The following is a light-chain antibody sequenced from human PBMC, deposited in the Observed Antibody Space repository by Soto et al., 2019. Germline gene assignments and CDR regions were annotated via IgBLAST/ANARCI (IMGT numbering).Light chain of an antibody. CDR2: DAS. Sequence: DIQMTQSPSTLSASVGDRVTITCRASQSISSWLAWYLQKPGKAPKLLIYDASSLESGVPSRFIGSGAGTECTRPITSLQPDDFETDYCQQYNSYPWTFGQGTQVDNK. CDR3: QQYNSYPWT. V-gene: IGKV1-5*01. CDR1: QSISSW. J-gene: IGKJ1*01.